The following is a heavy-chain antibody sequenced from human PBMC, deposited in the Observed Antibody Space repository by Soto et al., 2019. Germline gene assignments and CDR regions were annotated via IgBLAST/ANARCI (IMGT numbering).Heavy chain of an antibody. CDR3: ARYDFWKEDFDY. J-gene: IGHJ4*02. CDR1: GFSLSTSGVG. V-gene: IGHV2-5*01. Sequence: QITLKESGPTLVKPPQTLTLTCTFSGFSLSTSGVGVGWIRQPPGKALEWLALIYWNDDKRYSPSLKSRLTITKDTSKNQVVLTMTNMDPVDTATYYCARYDFWKEDFDYWGQGTLVTVSS. CDR2: IYWNDDK. D-gene: IGHD3-3*01.